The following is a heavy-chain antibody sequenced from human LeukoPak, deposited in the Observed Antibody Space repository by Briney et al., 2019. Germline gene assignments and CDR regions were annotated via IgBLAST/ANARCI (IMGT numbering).Heavy chain of an antibody. CDR3: ARGGSSGPYNWFDP. D-gene: IGHD6-19*01. V-gene: IGHV4-59*11. J-gene: IGHJ5*02. CDR2: VYNSRST. CDR1: GDSINSHY. Sequence: PSQTLSLTCNVSGDSINSHYWSWIRQPAGKGLEWIGYVYNSRSTNYNPSLKSRVTISEDKSKNQPSLRLTSGTAADTAVYYCARGGSSGPYNWFDPWGQGILVTVSS.